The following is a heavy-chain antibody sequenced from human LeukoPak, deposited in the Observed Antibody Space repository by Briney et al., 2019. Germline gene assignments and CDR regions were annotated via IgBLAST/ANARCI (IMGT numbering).Heavy chain of an antibody. Sequence: SETLSLTCAVYGGSFSGYYWSWIRQPPGKGLEWIGEINHSGSTNYNPSLKSRVTISVDTSKNQFSLRLNSVTAADTAVYYCARHLTYSYGYSDYWGQGTLVAVSS. V-gene: IGHV4-34*01. CDR1: GGSFSGYY. CDR3: ARHLTYSYGYSDY. CDR2: INHSGST. J-gene: IGHJ4*02. D-gene: IGHD5-18*01.